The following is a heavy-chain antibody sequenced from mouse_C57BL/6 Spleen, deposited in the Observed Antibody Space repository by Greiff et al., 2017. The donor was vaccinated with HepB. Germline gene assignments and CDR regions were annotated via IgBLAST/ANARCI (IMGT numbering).Heavy chain of an antibody. CDR2: IFPGSGST. CDR3: ARGNYYGSSYDYFDV. D-gene: IGHD1-1*01. J-gene: IGHJ1*03. CDR1: GYTFTDYY. Sequence: VQLQQSGPELVKPGASVKISCKASGYTFTDYYINWVKQRPGQGLEWIGWIFPGSGSTYYNEKFKGKATLTVDKSSSTAYMLLSSLTSEDSAVYFCARGNYYGSSYDYFDVWGTGTTVTVSS. V-gene: IGHV1-75*01.